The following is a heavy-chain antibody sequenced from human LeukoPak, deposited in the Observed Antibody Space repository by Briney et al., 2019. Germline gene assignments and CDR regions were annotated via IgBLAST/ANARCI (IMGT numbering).Heavy chain of an antibody. CDR2: INHSGST. D-gene: IGHD2-2*01. V-gene: IGHV4-34*01. CDR1: GGSFSGYF. CDR3: ARVSTSFEAHNYYYMDV. J-gene: IGHJ6*03. Sequence: PSETLSLTCAVYGGSFSGYFWNWIRQSPGKGLEWIGEINHSGSTNYNPSLKSRVTISVDTSKNQLSLKLSSVTAADTAVYYCARVSTSFEAHNYYYMDVWGKGTTVTVSS.